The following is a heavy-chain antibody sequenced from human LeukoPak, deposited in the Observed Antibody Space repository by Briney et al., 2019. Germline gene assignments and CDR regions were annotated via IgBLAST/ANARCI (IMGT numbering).Heavy chain of an antibody. D-gene: IGHD3-10*01. CDR3: ARGSRITMVRGVSPDY. CDR2: ISAYNGNT. CDR1: GYTFTSYG. Sequence: ASVKVSCKASGYTFTSYGISWVRQAPGQGLEWLGWISAYNGNTNYAQKLQGRVTMTTDTSTSTDYMELRSLRSDDTAVYYCARGSRITMVRGVSPDYWGQGTLVTVSS. J-gene: IGHJ4*02. V-gene: IGHV1-18*01.